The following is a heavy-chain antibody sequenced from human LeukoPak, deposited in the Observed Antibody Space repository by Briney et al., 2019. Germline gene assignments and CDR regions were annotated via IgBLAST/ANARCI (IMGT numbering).Heavy chain of an antibody. V-gene: IGHV3-7*01. Sequence: HPGGSLRLSCAASGLTFSIYWMTWVRQAPGKGLEWVANIRQDGSEKYYVDSVRGRFTISRDNAKNSLYLQMNSLRAEDTAVYYCSLLAVASPQDYWGQGTLVTVSS. D-gene: IGHD6-19*01. CDR2: IRQDGSEK. CDR1: GLTFSIYW. J-gene: IGHJ4*02. CDR3: SLLAVASPQDY.